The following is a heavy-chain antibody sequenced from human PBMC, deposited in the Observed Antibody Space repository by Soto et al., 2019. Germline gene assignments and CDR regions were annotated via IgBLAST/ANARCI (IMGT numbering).Heavy chain of an antibody. CDR1: GFTFSSYG. D-gene: IGHD2-2*01. CDR3: AKDQFPYCSSSCSGVSDY. CDR2: ISYDGSNK. J-gene: IGHJ4*02. Sequence: HPGGSLRLSCAASGFTFSSYGMHWVRLAPGKGLEWVALISYDGSNKYYADSVKGRFTISRDNSKNTLYLQMNSLRDEDTAVYYCAKDQFPYCSSSCSGVSDYWGQGTLVTVSS. V-gene: IGHV3-30*18.